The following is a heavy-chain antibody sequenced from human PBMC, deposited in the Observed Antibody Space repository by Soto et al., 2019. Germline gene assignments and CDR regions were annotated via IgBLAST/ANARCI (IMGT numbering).Heavy chain of an antibody. D-gene: IGHD3-22*01. V-gene: IGHV1-69*01. Sequence: QVQLVQSGAEVKKPGSSVKVSCKASGDTFSSYAINWVRQAPGQGLEWMGGIIPMFGTANYAQNFKGRVTITAGDSTSRVYMEVSSLRSEDTAVYYCARVGPAHYYDSGGDYSPIDYWGQGTLVTVSS. J-gene: IGHJ4*02. CDR2: IIPMFGTA. CDR3: ARVGPAHYYDSGGDYSPIDY. CDR1: GDTFSSYA.